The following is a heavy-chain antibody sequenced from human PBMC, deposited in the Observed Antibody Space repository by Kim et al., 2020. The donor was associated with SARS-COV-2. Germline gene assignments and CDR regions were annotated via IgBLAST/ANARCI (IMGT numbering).Heavy chain of an antibody. J-gene: IGHJ4*02. CDR3: ARDGILSYTSSWDY. CDR1: GFNFRRYW. CDR2: IKEDGSVK. Sequence: GGSLRLSCGVYGFNFRRYWMSWVRQAPGKGLEWVANIKEDGSVKQYVDSVKGRFTISRDNARNSLYLQMNSLRVDDTDVYYCARDGILSYTSSWDYWGPGSLYTVAS. D-gene: IGHD6-13*01. V-gene: IGHV3-7*03.